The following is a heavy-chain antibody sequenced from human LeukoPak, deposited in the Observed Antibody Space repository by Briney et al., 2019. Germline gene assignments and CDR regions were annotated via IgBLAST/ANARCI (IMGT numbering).Heavy chain of an antibody. D-gene: IGHD5-24*01. J-gene: IGHJ4*02. V-gene: IGHV3-7*03. Sequence: PGGSLRLSCAASGFTFSSYWMSWVRQAPGKGLEWVAIIKKDGSEKYYVDFVKGRLTISRDNAKTSLYLQMNSLRAEDTALYYCAKDSFGRGDGYPDYWSQGTLVTVSS. CDR1: GFTFSSYW. CDR3: AKDSFGRGDGYPDY. CDR2: IKKDGSEK.